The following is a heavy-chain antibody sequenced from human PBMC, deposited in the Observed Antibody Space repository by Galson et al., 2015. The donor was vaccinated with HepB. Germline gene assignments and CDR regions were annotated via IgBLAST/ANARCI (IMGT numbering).Heavy chain of an antibody. D-gene: IGHD1/OR15-1a*01. Sequence: SVKVSCKASGYTFTDYYIHWVRQAPGQGLEWMGWIDPHSGGTNYAQTFQGWVTMTRDTSISTANMELSSLKSDDTAVYYCARDHNNNWWGGMDVWGQGTTVTVSS. CDR3: ARDHNNNWWGGMDV. J-gene: IGHJ6*02. CDR1: GYTFTDYY. CDR2: IDPHSGGT. V-gene: IGHV1-2*04.